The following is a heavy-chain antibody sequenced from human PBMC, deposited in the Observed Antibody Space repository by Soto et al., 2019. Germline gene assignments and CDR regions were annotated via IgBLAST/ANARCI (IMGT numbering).Heavy chain of an antibody. J-gene: IGHJ6*02. CDR1: GFTFSSYW. CDR3: ARDHSVGYYYYGMDV. CDR2: IKQDGSEK. Sequence: GSLRLSCAASGFTFSSYWMSWVRQAPGKGLEWVANIKQDGSEKYYVDSVKGRFTISRDNAKNSLYLQMNSLGAEDTAVYYCARDHSVGYYYYGMDVWGQGTTVTVSS. V-gene: IGHV3-7*05.